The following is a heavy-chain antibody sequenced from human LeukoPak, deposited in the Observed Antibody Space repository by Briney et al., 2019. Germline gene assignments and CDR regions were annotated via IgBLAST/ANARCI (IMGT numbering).Heavy chain of an antibody. J-gene: IGHJ4*02. CDR2: IWYGGSNK. V-gene: IGHV3-30*02. CDR1: GFTFSSYG. CDR3: AKDGGYSNSYFDY. D-gene: IGHD4-11*01. Sequence: PGGSLRLSCAASGFTFSSYGMHWVRQAPGKGLEWVAVIWYGGSNKYYADSVKGRFTISRDNSKNTLYLQMNSLRAEDTAVYYCAKDGGYSNSYFDYWGQGTLVTVSS.